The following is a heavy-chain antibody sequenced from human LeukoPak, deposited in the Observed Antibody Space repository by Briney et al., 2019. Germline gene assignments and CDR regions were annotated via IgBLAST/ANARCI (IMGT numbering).Heavy chain of an antibody. CDR3: AKVSLLLWFGDIDY. Sequence: GGSLRLSCAASGFTFSSYAMHWVRQAPGKGLEWVSTISGSDGDTYYADSVKGRFTISRDNSKNTLYLQMNSLRPEDTAVYYCAKVSLLLWFGDIDYWGQGTLVTVSS. V-gene: IGHV3-23*01. J-gene: IGHJ4*02. D-gene: IGHD3-10*01. CDR2: ISGSDGDT. CDR1: GFTFSSYA.